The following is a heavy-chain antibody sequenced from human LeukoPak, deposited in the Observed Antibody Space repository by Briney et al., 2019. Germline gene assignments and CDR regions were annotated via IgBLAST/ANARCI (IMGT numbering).Heavy chain of an antibody. CDR2: ISYSGST. CDR1: GGSISSYY. Sequence: SETLSLTCTVSGGSISSYYWSWIRQPPGKGLEWIGYISYSGSTNYNPSLKSRVTISVDTSKNQFSLKPSSVTAADTAVYYCARFLSSGGTSFDYWGQGTLVTVSS. CDR3: ARFLSSGGTSFDY. V-gene: IGHV4-59*01. D-gene: IGHD2-15*01. J-gene: IGHJ4*02.